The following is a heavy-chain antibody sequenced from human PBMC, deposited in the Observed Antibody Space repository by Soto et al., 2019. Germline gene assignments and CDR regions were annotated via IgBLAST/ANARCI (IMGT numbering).Heavy chain of an antibody. V-gene: IGHV3-30*18. D-gene: IGHD3-16*01. CDR3: AKGDSTGAPAYFEY. Sequence: QVHLLESGGGVAQPGRSLRLSCAASGFMFNNYGMHWVRQAPGKGLEWVALISFDGLNEYYADSVKGRLTFSRDNSRTALFLQLNSLGAEDSAVYYCAKGDSTGAPAYFEYWGQGTLVNVSS. CDR2: ISFDGLNE. CDR1: GFMFNNYG. J-gene: IGHJ4*02.